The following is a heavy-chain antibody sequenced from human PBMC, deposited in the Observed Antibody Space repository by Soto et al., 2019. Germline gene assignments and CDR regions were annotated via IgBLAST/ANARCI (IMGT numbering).Heavy chain of an antibody. CDR2: INPNSGGT. J-gene: IGHJ4*02. V-gene: IGHV1-2*04. CDR3: ARGGGLRYSYGYRYYFDY. D-gene: IGHD5-18*01. CDR1: GYTFTGYY. Sequence: QVQLVQSGAEVKKPGASVKVSCKASGYTFTGYYMHWVRQAPGQGLEWMGWINPNSGGTNYAQKFQGWVTMTRDTSISTACMELSRLRSDDTAVYYCARGGGLRYSYGYRYYFDYWGQGTLVTVSS.